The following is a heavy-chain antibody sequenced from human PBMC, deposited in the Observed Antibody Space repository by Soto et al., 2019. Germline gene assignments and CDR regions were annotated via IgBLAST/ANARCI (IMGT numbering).Heavy chain of an antibody. Sequence: QVRLVESGGGVVQPGRPLRLSCEASGFSFGDHGMHWVRQAPGRGLEGVAAISYDGREKFYIDSVEGRFTISRDNSKNTLYLQMNSLRLEDTALYFCARSRDEYFFYGMDVWGQGTTVIVS. CDR2: ISYDGREK. J-gene: IGHJ6*02. CDR1: GFSFGDHG. D-gene: IGHD3-10*01. CDR3: ARSRDEYFFYGMDV. V-gene: IGHV3-30*03.